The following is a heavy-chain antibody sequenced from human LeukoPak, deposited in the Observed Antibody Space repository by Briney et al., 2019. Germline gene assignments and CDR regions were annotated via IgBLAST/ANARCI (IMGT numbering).Heavy chain of an antibody. J-gene: IGHJ4*02. CDR1: GFTFSSYS. V-gene: IGHV3-21*01. CDR3: ARGLGSGYFDY. D-gene: IGHD2-15*01. Sequence: GGSLRLSCAASGFTFSSYSMNWVRQAPGKGLEWVSSISSSSSYIYYADSAKGRFTISRDNAKNSLYLQMNSLRAEDTAVYYCARGLGSGYFDYWGQGTLVTVSS. CDR2: ISSSSSYI.